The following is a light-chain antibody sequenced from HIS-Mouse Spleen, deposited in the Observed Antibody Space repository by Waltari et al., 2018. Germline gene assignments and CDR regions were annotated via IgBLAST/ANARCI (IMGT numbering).Light chain of an antibody. J-gene: IGLJ2*01. V-gene: IGLV2-23*01. CDR1: SSDVGRYNL. CDR2: VGS. Sequence: QSALTQPASVSGSPGQSITISRTGTSSDVGRYNLVSWYQQHPGNATKLMIYVGSKRPSGVSNRFSGSKSGNTASLTISGLQAEDEADYYCCSYAGSSTFVVFGGGTKLTVL. CDR3: CSYAGSSTFVV.